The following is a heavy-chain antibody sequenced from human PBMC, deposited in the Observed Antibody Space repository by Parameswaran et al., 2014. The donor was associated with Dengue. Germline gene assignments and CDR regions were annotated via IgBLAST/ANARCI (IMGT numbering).Heavy chain of an antibody. Sequence: RWIRQPPGKGLEWVSYISSSGSTIYYADSVKGRFTISRDNAKNSLYLQMNSLRAEDTAVYYCARVGATLSVYADGMDVWGQGTTVTVSS. CDR2: ISSSGSTI. D-gene: IGHD1-26*01. V-gene: IGHV3-11*01. J-gene: IGHJ6*02. CDR3: ARVGATLSVYADGMDV.